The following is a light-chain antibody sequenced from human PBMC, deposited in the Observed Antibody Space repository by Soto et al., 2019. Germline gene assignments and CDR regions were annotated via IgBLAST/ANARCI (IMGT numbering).Light chain of an antibody. CDR3: CSYPSYV. J-gene: IGLJ1*01. V-gene: IGLV2-23*01. CDR1: SSDVGSYNL. Sequence: QSALTQPASVSGSPGQSITISCTGTSSDVGSYNLVSWYQQHPGKAPKLMIYESSKRPSGVSNRFSGSKSGNTASLTISGLQAEDEADYYCCSYPSYVFGTGTKLTVL. CDR2: ESS.